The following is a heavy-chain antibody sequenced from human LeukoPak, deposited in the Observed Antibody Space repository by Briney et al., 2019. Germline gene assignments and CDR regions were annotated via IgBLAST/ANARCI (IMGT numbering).Heavy chain of an antibody. D-gene: IGHD4-17*01. CDR1: GGSISTSSYY. CDR2: IFYSGST. J-gene: IGHJ4*02. Sequence: SETLSLTCTVSGGSISTSSYYWGWVRQPPGKGLEWIGNIFYSGSTYYSPSLKSRVTISLDTSRNQFSLKLNSVTAADTAVYYCARENGDYAFDYWGQGTLVTVSS. CDR3: ARENGDYAFDY. V-gene: IGHV4-39*07.